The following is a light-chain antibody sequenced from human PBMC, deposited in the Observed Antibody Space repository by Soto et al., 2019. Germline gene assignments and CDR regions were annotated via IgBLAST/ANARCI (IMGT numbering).Light chain of an antibody. V-gene: IGKV3-20*01. CDR2: GAS. Sequence: EIVLTQSPGTLSLSPGERATLSCRASQRVSSSYLACYQQKPGQAPRLLIYGASSRATGIPDRFSGSGSGTDFTLIISRLEPEDFAVFYCQQYGTSPITFGQGKRLEI. CDR1: QRVSSSY. J-gene: IGKJ5*01. CDR3: QQYGTSPIT.